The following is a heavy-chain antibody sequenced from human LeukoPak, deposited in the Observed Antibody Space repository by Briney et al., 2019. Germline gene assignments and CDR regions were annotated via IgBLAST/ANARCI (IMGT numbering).Heavy chain of an antibody. CDR2: IWYDGSNK. V-gene: IGHV3-30*02. Sequence: GGSLRLSCAASGFTFSSYGMHWVRQAPGKGLEWVAFIWYDGSNKYYADSVKGRFTNSRDNSKNTLYLQMNSLRAEDTAVYYCARGLLGNLDYWGQGTLVTVSS. CDR3: ARGLLGNLDY. CDR1: GFTFSSYG. D-gene: IGHD3-16*01. J-gene: IGHJ4*02.